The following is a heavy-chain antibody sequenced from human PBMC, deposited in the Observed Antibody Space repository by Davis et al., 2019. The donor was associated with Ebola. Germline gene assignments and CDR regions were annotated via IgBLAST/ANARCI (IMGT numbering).Heavy chain of an antibody. CDR1: GYTFTNYG. V-gene: IGHV1-18*04. CDR3: ARAQFPTTSDH. CDR2: ITACSGDT. D-gene: IGHD1-1*01. Sequence: AASVKVSCKASGYTFTNYGISWVRQAPGKGLEWMGWITACSGDTNYAQNVQGRVTMTTDTSTSTAYMEVGILRSDDTAVYYCARAQFPTTSDHWGQGTLVTVSS. J-gene: IGHJ4*02.